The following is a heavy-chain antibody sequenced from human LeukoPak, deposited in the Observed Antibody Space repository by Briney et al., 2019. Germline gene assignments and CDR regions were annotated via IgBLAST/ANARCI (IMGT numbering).Heavy chain of an antibody. J-gene: IGHJ6*02. D-gene: IGHD3-10*01. V-gene: IGHV1-18*01. CDR3: ARWSGGSEWRYHYGMDV. CDR1: GYIFTDYG. CDR2: ISNYNAKT. Sequence: ASVKVSCKASGYIFTDYGFSWVRQAPGQGLEWMGWISNYNAKTSYAQKLQGRLTIITDTSTTTGYMELRSLRSDDTAVYYCARWSGGSEWRYHYGMDVWGHGTTVTVS.